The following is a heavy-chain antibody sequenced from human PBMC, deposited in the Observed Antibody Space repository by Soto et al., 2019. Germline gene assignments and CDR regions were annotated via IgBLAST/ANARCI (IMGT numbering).Heavy chain of an antibody. V-gene: IGHV3-74*01. Sequence: GGSLRLSCAASGFTFSSYWMHWVRQAPGKGLVWVSRINSDGSSTSYADSVKGRFTISRDNAKNTLYLQMNSLSAEDTAVYYCAARDGYCSGGSCYSVSFDIWGQGTMVTVSS. CDR1: GFTFSSYW. D-gene: IGHD2-15*01. J-gene: IGHJ3*02. CDR2: INSDGSST. CDR3: AARDGYCSGGSCYSVSFDI.